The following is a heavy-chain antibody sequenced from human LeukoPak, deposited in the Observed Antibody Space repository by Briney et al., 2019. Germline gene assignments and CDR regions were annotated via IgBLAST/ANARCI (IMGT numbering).Heavy chain of an antibody. J-gene: IGHJ4*02. Sequence: SETLSLTCTVSGDSIRSYYWSWIRQRPGKGLEWMGYIYFSGATNYNPSLRSRVTISLDASKSQFSLTLSSVTAADTAVYYCAIGIVSWNYGGRGTLVTVSS. CDR2: IYFSGAT. V-gene: IGHV4-59*08. D-gene: IGHD3-16*02. CDR3: AIGIVSWNY. CDR1: GDSIRSYY.